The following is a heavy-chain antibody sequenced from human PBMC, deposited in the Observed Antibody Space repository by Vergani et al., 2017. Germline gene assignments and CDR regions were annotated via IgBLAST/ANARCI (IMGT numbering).Heavy chain of an antibody. D-gene: IGHD2-15*01. Sequence: QVQLVESGGGVVQPGRSLRLSCAASGFTFSSYGMHWVRQAPGKGLEWVAVISYDGSNKYYADSVKGRFTISRDNSKNTLDLQMNSLRAEDTAVYYCAKDGYCSGGSCSRPYYYYYGMDVWGQGTTVTVSS. V-gene: IGHV3-30*18. J-gene: IGHJ6*02. CDR3: AKDGYCSGGSCSRPYYYYYGMDV. CDR1: GFTFSSYG. CDR2: ISYDGSNK.